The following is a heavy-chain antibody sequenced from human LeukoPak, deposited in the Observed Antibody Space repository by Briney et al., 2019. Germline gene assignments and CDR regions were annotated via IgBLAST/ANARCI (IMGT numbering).Heavy chain of an antibody. J-gene: IGHJ4*02. V-gene: IGHV3-15*01. CDR3: TTEPQTYCYDSSGYYLRVDY. D-gene: IGHD3-22*01. Sequence: GGSLRLSCAASGFTFSNAWMSWVRQAPGKGLEWVGRIKSKTDGGTTDYAAPVKGRFTISRDDSKNTLYLQMNSLKTEDTAVYYCTTEPQTYCYDSSGYYLRVDYWGQGTLVTVSS. CDR2: IKSKTDGGTT. CDR1: GFTFSNAW.